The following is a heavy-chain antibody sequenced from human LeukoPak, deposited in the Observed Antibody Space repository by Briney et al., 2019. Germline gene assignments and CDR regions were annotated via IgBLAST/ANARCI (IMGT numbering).Heavy chain of an antibody. J-gene: IGHJ4*02. CDR1: GLSFSSYW. Sequence: PGGSVRLSCAASGLSFSSYWMHWVRQAPGKGLVWVSRISTDGSGTDYADSVKGRFTISRDNAKNTLYLQMNSLRAEDTAVYYCASRSGARDYWGQGTLVTVSS. CDR2: ISTDGSGT. CDR3: ASRSGARDY. V-gene: IGHV3-74*01. D-gene: IGHD2-15*01.